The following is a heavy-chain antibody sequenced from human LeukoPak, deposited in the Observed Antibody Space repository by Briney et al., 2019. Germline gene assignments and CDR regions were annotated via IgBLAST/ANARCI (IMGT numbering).Heavy chain of an antibody. CDR2: IRSTSNSYAT. CDR1: GFTFSGSA. D-gene: IGHD6-19*01. Sequence: GGSLRLSCAASGFTFSGSAMHWVRQASGKGLEWVGLIRSTSNSYATAYAASVKGRFTISRDDSKNTAYLQMNSLKTEDTAVYYCAGGSGWYSPDYWGQGALVTVSS. V-gene: IGHV3-73*01. CDR3: AGGSGWYSPDY. J-gene: IGHJ4*02.